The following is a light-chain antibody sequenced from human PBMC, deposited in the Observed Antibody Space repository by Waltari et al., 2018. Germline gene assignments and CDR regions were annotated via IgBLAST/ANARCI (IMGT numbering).Light chain of an antibody. CDR1: QSVSSY. V-gene: IGKV3-11*01. CDR2: DAS. Sequence: EIMLTQSPATLSLSPGERATLSCRASQSVSSYLAWYQQKPGQAPRLLIYDASNRATGIPARFRGSGSGTDFTLTISSLEPEDFAVYYCQQRSHWPTFGGGTKVEIK. CDR3: QQRSHWPT. J-gene: IGKJ4*01.